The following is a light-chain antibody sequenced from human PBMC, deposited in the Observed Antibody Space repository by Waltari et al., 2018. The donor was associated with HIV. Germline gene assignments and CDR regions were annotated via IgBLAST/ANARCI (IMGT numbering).Light chain of an antibody. CDR3: QQYDDWPTWT. J-gene: IGKJ1*01. CDR2: GAS. CDR1: QSVSSN. V-gene: IGKV3-15*01. Sequence: EIVMTQSPATLSVSPGERATLSCRARQSVSSNLAWYQQRPFQAPRLLIYGASTRATGVPARFSGSGSGTEFTLTISRLQSEDSAIYYCQQYDDWPTWTFGQGTKVEIK.